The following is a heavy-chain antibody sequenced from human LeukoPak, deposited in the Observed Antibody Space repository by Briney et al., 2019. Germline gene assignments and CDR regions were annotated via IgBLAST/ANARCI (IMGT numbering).Heavy chain of an antibody. CDR3: TNHYYDSSCYYYGRFDP. CDR1: GFTFGDYA. J-gene: IGHJ5*02. D-gene: IGHD3-22*01. V-gene: IGHV3-49*03. CDR2: IRRKAYGGTT. Sequence: GGSLRFSCTASGFTFGDYAMSWSRQAPGKGLEWVGLIRRKAYGGTTEYAASVKGRFTISRDDSKSIAYLQMNSLKTEDTAVYYCTNHYYDSSCYYYGRFDPWGQGTLVTVSS.